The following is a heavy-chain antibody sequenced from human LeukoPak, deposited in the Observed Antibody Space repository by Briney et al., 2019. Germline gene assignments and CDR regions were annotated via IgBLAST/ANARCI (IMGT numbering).Heavy chain of an antibody. CDR1: GGSISSGSYY. CDR2: IYTSGST. CDR3: AKAYRGNWFDP. D-gene: IGHD3-10*01. J-gene: IGHJ5*02. V-gene: IGHV4-61*02. Sequence: SETLSLTCTVSGGSISSGSYYWSWIRQPAGKGLEWIGRIYTSGSTNYNPSLKSRVTISVDTSKYQFSLKLSSVTAADTAVYYCAKAYRGNWFDPWGQGTLVTVSS.